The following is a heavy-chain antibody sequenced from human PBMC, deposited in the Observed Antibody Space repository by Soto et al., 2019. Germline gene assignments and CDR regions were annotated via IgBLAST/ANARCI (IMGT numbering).Heavy chain of an antibody. D-gene: IGHD1-1*01. V-gene: IGHV4-34*01. J-gene: IGHJ6*02. CDR1: GGSFRGYY. CDR2: INHRGSA. Sequence: QVQLQQWGAGLLKPSETLSLTCAVYGGSFRGYYWSWIRQPPGKGLEWIGEINHRGSANYNPSVKSRVTIPVATSRNQFSLKLNSGTAADTAMYYCARGSRVKVPAATGRDYYYHGLDVWAQGTAVTVSS. CDR3: ARGSRVKVPAATGRDYYYHGLDV.